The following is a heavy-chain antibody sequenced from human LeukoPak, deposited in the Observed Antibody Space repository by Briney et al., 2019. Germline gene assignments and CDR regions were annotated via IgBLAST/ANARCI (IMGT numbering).Heavy chain of an antibody. V-gene: IGHV3-21*01. Sequence: GGSLRLSCSASGFTFNIYSLNWVRQTPGKGLEWVSSITSTSPYVYYADSVKGRFTISRDNAQNSLYLQMNSLRAEDTAVYYCARDRRHSHSGFDYWGQGTLVTVSS. CDR3: ARDRRHSHSGFDY. D-gene: IGHD5-18*01. J-gene: IGHJ4*02. CDR1: GFTFNIYS. CDR2: ITSTSPYV.